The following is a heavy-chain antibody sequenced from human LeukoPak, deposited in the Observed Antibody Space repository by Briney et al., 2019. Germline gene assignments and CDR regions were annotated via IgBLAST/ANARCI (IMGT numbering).Heavy chain of an antibody. V-gene: IGHV3-74*01. D-gene: IGHD3-22*01. CDR2: IKSDGKT. CDR3: ARAPSEIGGYYPEYFRH. J-gene: IGHJ1*01. CDR1: GFTFSSYA. Sequence: GGSLRLSCAASGFTFSSYAMSRVRQAPGKGLVWVSRIKSDGKTNYADSVKGRFTISRDNAKNTVSLQMKSLRAEDTGVYYCARAPSEIGGYYPEYFRHWGQGTLVTVSS.